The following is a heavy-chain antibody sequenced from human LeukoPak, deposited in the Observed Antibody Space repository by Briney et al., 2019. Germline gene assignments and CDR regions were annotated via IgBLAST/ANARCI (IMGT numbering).Heavy chain of an antibody. CDR1: GGSISGYH. J-gene: IGHJ4*02. CDR2: IYYSGST. V-gene: IGHV4-59*12. Sequence: KPSETLSITCTVSGGSISGYHWSWIRQPPGKGLEWIGSIYYSGSTYYNPSLKSRVTISVDTSKNQFSLKLSSVTAANTAVYYCAREVRGVIIIFDYWGQGTLVTVSS. CDR3: AREVRGVIIIFDY. D-gene: IGHD3-10*01.